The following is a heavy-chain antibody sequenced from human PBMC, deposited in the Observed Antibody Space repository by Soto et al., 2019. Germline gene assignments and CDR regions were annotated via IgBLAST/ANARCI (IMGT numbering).Heavy chain of an antibody. D-gene: IGHD1-7*01. V-gene: IGHV5-10-1*01. CDR2: IDPRDSYT. J-gene: IGHJ5*02. CDR3: AREKSDLELFNWLDP. Sequence: PGESLKISCEASGYSFTTYWISWARQMPGKGLEWMGAIDPRDSYTKYSPSFQGHVTISVDKSISTAYLQWNSLKASDTAIYYCAREKSDLELFNWLDPWGQGTLVTVSS. CDR1: GYSFTTYW.